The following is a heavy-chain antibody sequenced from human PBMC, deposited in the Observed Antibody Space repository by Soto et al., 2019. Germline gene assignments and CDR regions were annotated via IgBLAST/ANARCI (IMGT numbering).Heavy chain of an antibody. CDR3: ARVQSSGYDY. CDR2: MSPNNGNT. CDR1: GYTFTNYG. J-gene: IGHJ4*02. D-gene: IGHD5-12*01. V-gene: IGHV1-18*04. Sequence: QVQLVQSGVELKQPGASVRVSCKASGYTFTNYGISWVRQAPGQGLEWVGWMSPNNGNTHYAPKLQGRVTMTRDTHTNTAYLDLRSLRSDDTAVYYCARVQSSGYDYWGQGTLVTVSS.